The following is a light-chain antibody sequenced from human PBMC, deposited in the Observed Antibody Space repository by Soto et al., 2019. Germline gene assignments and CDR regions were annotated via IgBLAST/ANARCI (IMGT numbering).Light chain of an antibody. CDR2: EGS. V-gene: IGLV2-23*01. J-gene: IGLJ2*01. Sequence: QSALTQPASVSGSPGQSITISCTGTSSDVGSYNLVSWYQQHPGKAPKLMIYEGSKRPSGVSNRFSGSKSDNTASLTISGLQAEDEADYYCCSYAGSSLWRVFGGGTKLTVL. CDR3: CSYAGSSLWRV. CDR1: SSDVGSYNL.